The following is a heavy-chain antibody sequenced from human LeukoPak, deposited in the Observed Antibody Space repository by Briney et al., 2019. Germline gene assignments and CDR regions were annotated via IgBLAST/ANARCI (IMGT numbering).Heavy chain of an antibody. CDR2: IYWDDDK. Sequence: ESGPTLVKPTQTLTLTCTFSGFSLSTSGVGVGWIRQPPGKALEWLALIYWDDDKRYSPSLKSRLTITKDTSENQVVLTMTNMDPVDTATYYCAHRQRDYDTSGYYRYWGQGTLVTVSS. J-gene: IGHJ4*02. D-gene: IGHD3-22*01. V-gene: IGHV2-5*02. CDR3: AHRQRDYDTSGYYRY. CDR1: GFSLSTSGVG.